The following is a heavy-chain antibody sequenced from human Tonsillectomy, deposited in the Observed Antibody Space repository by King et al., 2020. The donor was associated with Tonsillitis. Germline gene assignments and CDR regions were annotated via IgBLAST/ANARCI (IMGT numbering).Heavy chain of an antibody. CDR2: INSDGSST. D-gene: IGHD6-19*01. J-gene: IGHJ4*02. Sequence: VQLVESGGGLVQPGGSLRLSCAASGFTFSSYWMHWVRQAPGKGLAWVSRINSDGSSTSFADSVKGRFTISRDNAKNTLYLQMNSLRAEDTAVYYCAREGGSGWEASVDYWGQGTLVTVSS. CDR3: AREGGSGWEASVDY. CDR1: GFTFSSYW. V-gene: IGHV3-74*01.